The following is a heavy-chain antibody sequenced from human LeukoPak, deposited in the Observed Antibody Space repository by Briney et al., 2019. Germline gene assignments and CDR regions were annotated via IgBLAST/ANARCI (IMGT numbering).Heavy chain of an antibody. CDR3: AKETTVAGFYPYFDY. Sequence: PGGSLRLSCAASGFTFSSYWMSWVRQAPGKGLEWVANIKQDGSEKYYVDSVKGRFTISRDNAKNSLYLQMNSLRAEDTAVYYCAKETTVAGFYPYFDYWGQGTLVTVSS. CDR1: GFTFSSYW. J-gene: IGHJ4*02. D-gene: IGHD6-19*01. CDR2: IKQDGSEK. V-gene: IGHV3-7*01.